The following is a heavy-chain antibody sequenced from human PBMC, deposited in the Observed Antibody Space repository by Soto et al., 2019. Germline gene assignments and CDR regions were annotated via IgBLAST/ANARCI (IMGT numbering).Heavy chain of an antibody. CDR3: ASDRGYGLVN. V-gene: IGHV1-69*12. Sequence: QVQLVQSGAEVKKPGSSVKVSCNVSGGTLSSYGFNWVRQAPGQGLEWMGGIIPMFGITNHTQKFQDRITIGADAYTNTAYMELRSVGADATAIYYCASDRGYGLVNWGEGTVLPVSS. D-gene: IGHD2-15*01. CDR2: IIPMFGIT. CDR1: GGTLSSYG. J-gene: IGHJ4*02.